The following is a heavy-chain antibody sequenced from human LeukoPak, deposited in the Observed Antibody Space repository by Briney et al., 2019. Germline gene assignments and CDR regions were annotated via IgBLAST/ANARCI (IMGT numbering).Heavy chain of an antibody. J-gene: IGHJ4*02. CDR2: IFPGDSDT. CDR1: GYSFTSYW. V-gene: IGHV5-51*01. CDR3: ARCFSGVFRSSTSCFYFDY. Sequence: GESLKFSCKGSGYSFTSYWIGWVRQLPGKGLGWVGIIFPGDSDTRYSPSFQGQVTISADKSITTAYLQWSSLKASDTAMYYFARCFSGVFRSSTSCFYFDYWGQGTLVTVSS. D-gene: IGHD2-2*01.